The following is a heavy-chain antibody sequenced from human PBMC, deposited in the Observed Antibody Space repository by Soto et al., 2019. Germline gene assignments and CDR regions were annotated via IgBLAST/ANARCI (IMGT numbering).Heavy chain of an antibody. CDR1: GFTFSSYA. Sequence: GGSLRLSRAASGFTFSSYAMSWVRQAPGKGLEWVSAISGSGGSTYYADSVKGRFTISRDNSKNTLYLQMNSLKAEDTAVYYCAKAANIQVWPRGCNNWIVPSGQGTLVPVSS. CDR2: ISGSGGST. J-gene: IGHJ5*02. D-gene: IGHD5-18*01. V-gene: IGHV3-23*01. CDR3: AKAANIQVWPRGCNNWIVP.